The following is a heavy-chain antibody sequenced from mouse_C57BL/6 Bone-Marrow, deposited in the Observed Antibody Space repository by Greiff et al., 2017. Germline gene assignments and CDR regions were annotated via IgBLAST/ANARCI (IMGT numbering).Heavy chain of an antibody. CDR3: ARDAGYYDYAMDY. CDR2: SRNKANDYTT. J-gene: IGHJ4*01. V-gene: IGHV7-1*01. D-gene: IGHD2-3*01. CDR1: GFTFSDFY. Sequence: EVKVVESGGGLVQSGRSLRLSCATSGFTFSDFYMEWVRQAPGKGLEWIAASRNKANDYTTEYSASVKGRFIVSRDTSQSILYLQMNALRAEDTAIYYCARDAGYYDYAMDYWGQGTSVTVSS.